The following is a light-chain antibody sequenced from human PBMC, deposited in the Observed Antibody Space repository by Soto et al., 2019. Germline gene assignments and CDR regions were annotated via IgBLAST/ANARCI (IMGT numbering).Light chain of an antibody. V-gene: IGKV3-20*01. Sequence: EIVLTQSPGTLSLSPGERATLSCRASQSVSSSYLAWYQQKPGQAPRLLIYGASSRATGIPDRFSGSGSGTDFTLTISRLETEDFAVYYCQQKLTFGGGTKVEIK. CDR2: GAS. CDR3: QQKLT. J-gene: IGKJ4*01. CDR1: QSVSSSY.